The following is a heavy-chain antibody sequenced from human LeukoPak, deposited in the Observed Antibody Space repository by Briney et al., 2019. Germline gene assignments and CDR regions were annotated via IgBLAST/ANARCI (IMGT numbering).Heavy chain of an antibody. V-gene: IGHV7-4-1*02. CDR2: INTNTGNP. D-gene: IGHD4-17*01. CDR3: ARDGSDHGDYVGSDY. Sequence: ASVKVSCKAPGYTFTSYAMNWVRQAPGQGLEWMGWINTNTGNPTYAQGFTGRFVFSLDTSVSTAYLQISSLKAEDTAVYYCARDGSDHGDYVGSDYWGQGTLVTVSS. J-gene: IGHJ4*02. CDR1: GYTFTSYA.